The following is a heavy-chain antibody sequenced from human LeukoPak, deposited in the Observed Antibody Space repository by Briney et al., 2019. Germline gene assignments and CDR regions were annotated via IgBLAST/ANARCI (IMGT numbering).Heavy chain of an antibody. D-gene: IGHD2-2*01. J-gene: IGHJ4*02. V-gene: IGHV3-7*01. CDR3: ARVGVVPAASGYFDY. CDR2: IKQDGSEK. Sequence: PGGSLRLSCAASGFTFSSYSMNWVRQAPGKGLEWVANIKQDGSEKYYVDSVKGRFTISRDNAKNSLYLQMNSLRAEDTAVYYCARVGVVPAASGYFDYWGQGTLVTVSS. CDR1: GFTFSSYS.